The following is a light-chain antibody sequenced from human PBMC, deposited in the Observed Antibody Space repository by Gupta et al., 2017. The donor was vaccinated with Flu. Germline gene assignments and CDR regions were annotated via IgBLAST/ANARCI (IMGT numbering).Light chain of an antibody. CDR3: QQWSRSLRT. J-gene: IGKJ4*01. CDR1: QSVSSSF. Sequence: EIVLTQSPGTLSLSPGERATRSCRASQSVSSSFLAWYQQKPDQAPRLLLYGASSRATGIPDRFSGSGSGTDFTLTISRLEPGDFAVYYCQQWSRSLRTFGGGTKVEIK. V-gene: IGKV3-20*01. CDR2: GAS.